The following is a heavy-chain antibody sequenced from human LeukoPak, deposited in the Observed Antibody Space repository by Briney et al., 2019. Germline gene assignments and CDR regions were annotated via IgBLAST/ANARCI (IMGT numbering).Heavy chain of an antibody. J-gene: IGHJ4*02. D-gene: IGHD5-12*01. CDR3: AREGGGYDGFDY. Sequence: PSETLSLTCTVSGGSISSGGYYWSWIRQHPGKGLEWIGYIYYSGSTYYNPSLKSRVTISVDKSKNQFSLKLSSVTAADTAVYYCAREGGGYDGFDYWGQGTLVTVSS. CDR1: GGSISSGGYY. V-gene: IGHV4-31*03. CDR2: IYYSGST.